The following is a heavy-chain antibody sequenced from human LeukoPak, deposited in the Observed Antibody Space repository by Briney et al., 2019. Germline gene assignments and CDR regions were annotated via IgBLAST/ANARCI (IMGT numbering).Heavy chain of an antibody. D-gene: IGHD6-13*01. Sequence: PGGSLRLSCAASGFTFDDYAMLWVRQAPGKGLEWVAVIWYDGSNKYYADSVKGRFTISRDNSKNTLYLQMNSLRAEDTAVYYCARESKAVAAAGTTGYWGQGTLVTVSS. CDR1: GFTFDDYA. V-gene: IGHV3-33*08. J-gene: IGHJ4*02. CDR3: ARESKAVAAAGTTGY. CDR2: IWYDGSNK.